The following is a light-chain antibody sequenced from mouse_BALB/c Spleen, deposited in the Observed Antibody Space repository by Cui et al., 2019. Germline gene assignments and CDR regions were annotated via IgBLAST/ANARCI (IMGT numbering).Light chain of an antibody. CDR1: DIVSY. V-gene: IGKV4-80*01. CDR2: STS. CDR3: HQWSSYPWT. J-gene: IGKJ1*01. Sequence: QIVLTQSPAIMSASRGEEITITCTGSDIVSYMHWYQQKPGTSPKLLIYSTSNLASGVPSRFSGSGSGTFYSLTISSVEAEDAADYYCHQWSSYPWTFGGGTKLEIK.